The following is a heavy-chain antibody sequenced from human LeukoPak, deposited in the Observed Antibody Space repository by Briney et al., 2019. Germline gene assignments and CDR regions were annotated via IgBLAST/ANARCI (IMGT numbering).Heavy chain of an antibody. CDR3: ARLNNEFWY. CDR1: GGSIRYSSYY. V-gene: IGHV4-39*01. CDR2: VYYSGST. J-gene: IGHJ4*02. Sequence: SETLSLACTVSGGSIRYSSYYWGWIRQPPGKGLEWIGSVYYSGSTYSNPSLKSRVTIFVDTSKNQFSLKLTSVTAADTGVYYCARLNNEFWYWGQGTLVTVSS. D-gene: IGHD3-3*01.